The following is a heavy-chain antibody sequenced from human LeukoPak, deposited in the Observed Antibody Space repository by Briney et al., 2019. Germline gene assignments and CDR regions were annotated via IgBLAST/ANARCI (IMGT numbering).Heavy chain of an antibody. D-gene: IGHD2-2*01. CDR3: WAEQYQLLSPFDY. CDR2: MNPNSANT. CDR1: GYTFTSYD. V-gene: IGHV1-8*01. Sequence: ASVKVSCKASGYTFTSYDINWVRQATGQGLEWMGWMNPNSANTGYAQKFQGRVTLTRDTSISTAYMELSSLRSEDTAVYYCWAEQYQLLSPFDYWGQGTLVTVSS. J-gene: IGHJ4*02.